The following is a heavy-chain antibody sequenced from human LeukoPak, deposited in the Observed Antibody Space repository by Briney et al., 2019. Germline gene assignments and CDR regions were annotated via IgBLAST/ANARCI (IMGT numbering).Heavy chain of an antibody. J-gene: IGHJ5*02. CDR2: IWHDGNRK. V-gene: IGHV3-33*01. D-gene: IGHD4-11*01. CDR3: ASDLHSNYYNPGWFDR. Sequence: PGGSLRLSCAASGFTFTTYGIHWVRQAPGKGLEWVAIIWHDGNRKYYAHSVKGRFNISRDNYKNALSLQMNSLRAEDRPVYYCASDLHSNYYNPGWFDRWGQGTLGTVT. CDR1: GFTFTTYG.